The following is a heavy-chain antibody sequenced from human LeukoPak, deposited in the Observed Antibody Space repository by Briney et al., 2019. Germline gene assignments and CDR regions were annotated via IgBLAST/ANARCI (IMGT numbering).Heavy chain of an antibody. D-gene: IGHD2-2*01. J-gene: IGHJ5*02. CDR2: TYYRSTWYN. Sequence: SQTLSLTCAISGDSVSSNSVTWNWIRQSPSRGLEWLGRTYYRSTWYNDYAVSVRGRITVNPDTYKNQFSLHLNSVTPEDTAVYYCARRLTQYDCFDPWGQGILVTVSS. V-gene: IGHV6-1*01. CDR3: ARRLTQYDCFDP. CDR1: GDSVSSNSVT.